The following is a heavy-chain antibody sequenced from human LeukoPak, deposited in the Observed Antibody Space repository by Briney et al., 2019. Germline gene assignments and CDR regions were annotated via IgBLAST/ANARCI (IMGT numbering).Heavy chain of an antibody. J-gene: IGHJ4*02. CDR1: GGSISSYY. D-gene: IGHD4-17*01. CDR3: ARDLGSYGY. CDR2: IYYSGST. V-gene: IGHV4-59*13. Sequence: SSQTLSLTCTVSGGSISSYYWSLIRQPPGKGLEWIGYIYYSGSTNYNPSLKSRVTISVDTSKNQFSLKLSSVTAADTAVYYCARDLGSYGYWGQGTLVTVSS.